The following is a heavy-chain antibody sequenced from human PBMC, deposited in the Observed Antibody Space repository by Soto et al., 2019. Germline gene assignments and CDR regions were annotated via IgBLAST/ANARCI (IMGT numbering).Heavy chain of an antibody. CDR3: ARDVQHWWDYATGGYDY. CDR1: GCTFFSYG. D-gene: IGHD2-8*02. J-gene: IGHJ4*02. CDR2: ICTYKGTT. V-gene: IGHV1-18*04. Sequence: AAVNVSFKSSGCTFFSYGSSGVGQAPGKGPEWMAWICTYKGTTRYAQRFQGRVSVTTDTSASIVYMEVRSLGADDTAVYYCARDVQHWWDYATGGYDYWGPGTPVTVSS.